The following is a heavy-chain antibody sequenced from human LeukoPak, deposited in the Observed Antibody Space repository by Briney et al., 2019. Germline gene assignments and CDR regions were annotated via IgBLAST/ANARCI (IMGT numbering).Heavy chain of an antibody. V-gene: IGHV4-4*02. J-gene: IGHJ4*02. CDR2: IYHSGST. Sequence: SGTLSLTCAVSGGSISSSNWWSWVRPPPGKGLEWIGEIYHSGSTNYNPSLKSRVTISVDKSKNQFSLKLSSVTAADTAVYYCARRWDCTNGVCYTKFDYWGQGTLVTVSS. D-gene: IGHD2-8*01. CDR3: ARRWDCTNGVCYTKFDY. CDR1: GGSISSSNW.